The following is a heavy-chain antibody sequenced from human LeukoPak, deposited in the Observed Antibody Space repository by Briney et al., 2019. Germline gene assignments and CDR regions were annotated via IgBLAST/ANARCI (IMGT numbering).Heavy chain of an antibody. CDR1: GYTFTGYY. V-gene: IGHV1-2*02. J-gene: IGHJ4*02. CDR3: ARVGLTTSWSNFDY. Sequence: EASVKVSFKASGYTFTGYYMHWVRQAPGQGLEWMGWINANSGGTNYAQKFQGRVTMTRDTSISTAYMELSRLRSDDTAVYYCARVGLTTSWSNFDYWGQGTLVTVSS. CDR2: INANSGGT. D-gene: IGHD2-2*01.